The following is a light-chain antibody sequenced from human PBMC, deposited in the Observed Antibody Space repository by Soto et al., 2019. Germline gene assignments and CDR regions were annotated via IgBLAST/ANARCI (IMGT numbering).Light chain of an antibody. V-gene: IGKV3-20*01. CDR1: QSLISRY. CDR2: GAS. J-gene: IGKJ5*01. CDR3: QQHGSSLIT. Sequence: EIVLTQSPGTLSFSPGDTATLSCRASQSLISRYLAWYQQKPGQAPRLVIYGASSRATGIPDRFSGSGSGTDFTLPISSLEPEDFAVYYCQQHGSSLITFGQGTRLEIK.